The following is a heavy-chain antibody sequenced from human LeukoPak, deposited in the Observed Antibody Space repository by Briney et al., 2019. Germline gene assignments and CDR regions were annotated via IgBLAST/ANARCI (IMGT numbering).Heavy chain of an antibody. V-gene: IGHV4-34*01. CDR1: GGSFSDYY. J-gene: IGHJ4*02. D-gene: IGHD3-10*01. Sequence: KSSETLSLTCAANGGSFSDYYWSWIRQPPGKGLEWIGEISHRGNSSYIPSLKSRVTMSVDTSKNQFSLRLSAVTAADTAVYFCARARNYYASRRALPDYWGQGNLVTVSS. CDR2: ISHRGNS. CDR3: ARARNYYASRRALPDY.